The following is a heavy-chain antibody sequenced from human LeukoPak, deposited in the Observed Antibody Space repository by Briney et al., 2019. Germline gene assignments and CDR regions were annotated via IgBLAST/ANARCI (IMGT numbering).Heavy chain of an antibody. CDR2: IRYDGSNK. V-gene: IGHV3-30*02. Sequence: GGSLRLSCAASGCTFSSYGMHWVCQAPGKGLEWVAFIRYDGSNKYYADSVKGRFTISRDNSKNTLYLQMNSLRAEDTAVYYCAKSMVSLYGMDVWGQGTTVTVSS. CDR3: AKSMVSLYGMDV. D-gene: IGHD5-18*01. J-gene: IGHJ6*02. CDR1: GCTFSSYG.